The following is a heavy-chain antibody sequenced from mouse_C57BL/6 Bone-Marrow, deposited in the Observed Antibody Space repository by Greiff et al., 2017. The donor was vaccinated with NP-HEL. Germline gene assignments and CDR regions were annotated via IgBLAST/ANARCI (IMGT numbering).Heavy chain of an antibody. Sequence: QVQLQQSGPELVKPGASVKISCKASGYTFTDYYINWVKQRPGQGLEWIGWIYPGSGNTKYNEKFKGKATLTVDTSSSTAYMQLSSLTSEDSAVYFCARTENYDYDVEYYFDYWGQGTTLTVSS. CDR3: ARTENYDYDVEYYFDY. CDR1: GYTFTDYY. CDR2: IYPGSGNT. J-gene: IGHJ2*01. V-gene: IGHV1-84*01. D-gene: IGHD2-4*01.